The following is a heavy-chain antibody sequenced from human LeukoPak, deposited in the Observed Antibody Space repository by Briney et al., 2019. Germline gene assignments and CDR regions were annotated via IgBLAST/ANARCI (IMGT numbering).Heavy chain of an antibody. D-gene: IGHD5-12*01. CDR2: ISSRATTI. CDR1: GLSLTDNY. J-gene: IGHJ4*02. CDR3: AGGYDGYDWSDY. V-gene: IGHV3-11*01. Sequence: GGSLRLSCAASGLSLTDNYMMWIRQAPGKGREWIAYISSRATTIKYADSVKGRFTISRDTAKNTLYLHLNSLKSEDTALYFCAGGYDGYDWSDYWGPGALVTVSS.